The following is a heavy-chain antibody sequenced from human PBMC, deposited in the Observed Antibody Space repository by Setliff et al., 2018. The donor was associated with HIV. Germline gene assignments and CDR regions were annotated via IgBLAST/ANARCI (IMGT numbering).Heavy chain of an antibody. CDR2: IWFDESKR. Sequence: PGGSLRLSCAASGITFSNYGMHWVRQAPGKGLEWVAVIWFDESKRYYADSVKGRFTISRDNSKNTLYLEMSSLRPEDTAIYYCAKLLWFGESAFDIWGQGTMVTVSS. D-gene: IGHD3-10*01. CDR1: GITFSNYG. CDR3: AKLLWFGESAFDI. V-gene: IGHV3-30*02. J-gene: IGHJ3*02.